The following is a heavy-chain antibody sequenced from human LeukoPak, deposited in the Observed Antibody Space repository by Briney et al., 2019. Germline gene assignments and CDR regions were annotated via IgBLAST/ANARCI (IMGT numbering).Heavy chain of an antibody. J-gene: IGHJ3*02. CDR2: ISGSGGST. CDR3: AKDSWYDRLRQDAFDI. V-gene: IGHV3-23*01. D-gene: IGHD5-12*01. Sequence: GGSLRLSCAASGLTFSSYAMSWVRQAPGKGLEWVSAISGSGGSTYYADSVKGRFTISRDNSKNTLYLQMNSLRAEDTAVYYCAKDSWYDRLRQDAFDIWGQGTMVTVSS. CDR1: GLTFSSYA.